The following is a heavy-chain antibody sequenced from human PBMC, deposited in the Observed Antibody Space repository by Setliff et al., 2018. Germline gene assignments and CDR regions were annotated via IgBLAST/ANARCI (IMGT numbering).Heavy chain of an antibody. D-gene: IGHD2-8*01. V-gene: IGHV4-34*10. Sequence: SETLSLTCTVYGVSFSDYYWGWVRQSPGKGLDWIGEINHSGTTNYDPSLEGRISISVDTSKRQFSLKLTSVTAADTALYYCARDPGFHSGTWCLGDWGQGIQVTAPQ. J-gene: IGHJ4*02. CDR2: INHSGTT. CDR3: ARDPGFHSGTWCLGD. CDR1: GVSFSDYY.